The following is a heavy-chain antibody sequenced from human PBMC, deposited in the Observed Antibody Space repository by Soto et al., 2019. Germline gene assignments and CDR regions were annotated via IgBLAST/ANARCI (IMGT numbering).Heavy chain of an antibody. J-gene: IGHJ4*02. CDR3: ARGRYGDY. CDR1: GYDFTTYG. D-gene: IGHD1-1*01. CDR2: ISAHNGNT. Sequence: QVHLVQSGAEVKKPGASVKVSCKGSGYDFTTYGITWVRQAPGQGLEWMAWISAHNGNTDYAQKLQGRVTVTRDTSTSTAYMEVRSVRSDDTAVYYCARGRYGDYWGQGALVTVSS. V-gene: IGHV1-18*01.